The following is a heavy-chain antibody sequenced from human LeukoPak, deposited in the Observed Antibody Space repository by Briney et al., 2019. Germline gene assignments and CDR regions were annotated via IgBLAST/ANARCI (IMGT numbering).Heavy chain of an antibody. Sequence: SETLSLTCTVSGGSISSYYWSWIRQPPGKGLEWIGYIYYSGSTNYNPSLKSRVTISVDTSKNQFSLKLSSVTAADTAVHYCARAGDSYSSGWWSWFDPWGQGTLVTVSS. CDR2: IYYSGST. J-gene: IGHJ5*02. CDR1: GGSISSYY. V-gene: IGHV4-59*01. D-gene: IGHD6-19*01. CDR3: ARAGDSYSSGWWSWFDP.